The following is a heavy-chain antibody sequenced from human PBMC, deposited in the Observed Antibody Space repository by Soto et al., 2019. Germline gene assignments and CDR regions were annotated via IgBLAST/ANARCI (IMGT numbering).Heavy chain of an antibody. D-gene: IGHD4-17*01. V-gene: IGHV1-18*01. J-gene: IGHJ6*02. CDR2: ISAYNGHA. CDR1: GYSFTTYG. CDR3: ARGGDYGDYGMDV. Sequence: QVQLVQSGAEVKKPGASVKVSCKASGYSFTTYGVTWVRQAPGQGLEWMGWISAYNGHANYAQKGQDSLTITTDTTTSTAYMALRSLRSDGTAVYYCARGGDYGDYGMDVWGPGTTVIVSS.